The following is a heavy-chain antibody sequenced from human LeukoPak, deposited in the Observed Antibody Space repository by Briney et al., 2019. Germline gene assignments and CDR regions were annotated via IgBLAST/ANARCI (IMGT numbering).Heavy chain of an antibody. D-gene: IGHD1-26*01. J-gene: IGHJ4*02. CDR3: AKDRPVATTLHHFDH. CDR2: ISWDGNKV. Sequence: PGGSLRLSCVVSGFSFDDYAMHWVRHGPGKALEWVSVISWDGNKVAYADSVKGRFTISRDNAKNSLYLQMTSLRPEDTAFYYCAKDRPVATTLHHFDHWGLGTLVTVSS. V-gene: IGHV3-9*01. CDR1: GFSFDDYA.